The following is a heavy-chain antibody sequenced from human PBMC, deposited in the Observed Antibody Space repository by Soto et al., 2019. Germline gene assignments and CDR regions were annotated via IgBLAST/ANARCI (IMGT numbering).Heavy chain of an antibody. CDR3: ARHRDYVWGSYRFPYYYYGMDV. D-gene: IGHD3-16*02. CDR2: IYPGDSDT. J-gene: IGHJ6*02. Sequence: GESLKISCKGSGYSFTSYWIGWVRQMPGKGLEWMGIIYPGDSDTRYSPSFQGQVTISADKSIRTAYLQWSSLKASDTAMYYCARHRDYVWGSYRFPYYYYGMDVWGQGTTVTVSS. V-gene: IGHV5-51*01. CDR1: GYSFTSYW.